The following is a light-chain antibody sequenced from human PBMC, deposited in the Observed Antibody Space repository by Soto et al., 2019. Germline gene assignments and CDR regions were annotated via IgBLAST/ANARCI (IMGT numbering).Light chain of an antibody. CDR1: QSISSY. V-gene: IGKV1-39*01. J-gene: IGKJ2*01. CDR3: QHSYSTPPQYT. Sequence: DIQMTQSPSSLSASVGDRVTITCRASQSISSYLNWYQQKPGKAPKLLIYAASSLQSGVPSRFSGSGSATDFTLTISSLQPEDFATYYCQHSYSTPPQYTFGQGTKLEIK. CDR2: AAS.